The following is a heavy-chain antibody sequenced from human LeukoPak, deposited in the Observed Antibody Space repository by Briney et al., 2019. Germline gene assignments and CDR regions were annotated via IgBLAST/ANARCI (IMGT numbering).Heavy chain of an antibody. J-gene: IGHJ4*02. Sequence: PSETLSLTCTVSGGSISSYYWSWIRQPPGKGLEWIGYIYYSGSTNYNPSLKSRVIISVDTSKNQFSLKLSSVTAADTAVYYCARYSSSWYGVDYWGQGTLVTASS. CDR2: IYYSGST. V-gene: IGHV4-59*01. CDR3: ARYSSSWYGVDY. D-gene: IGHD6-13*01. CDR1: GGSISSYY.